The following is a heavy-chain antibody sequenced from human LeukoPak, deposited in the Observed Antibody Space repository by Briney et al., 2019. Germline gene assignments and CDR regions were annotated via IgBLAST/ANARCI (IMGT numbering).Heavy chain of an antibody. CDR2: TYYSGST. CDR3: ARLIRYDILTGYTPWYFDY. Sequence: SETLSLTCTVSGGSISGYSWSWIRQPPGKGLEWTGYTYYSGSTDYNPSLKSRVTMSVDTSRNQFSLTVSSVTAADTAVYYCARLIRYDILTGYTPWYFDYWGQGILVNVSS. V-gene: IGHV4-59*08. D-gene: IGHD3-9*01. CDR1: GGSISGYS. J-gene: IGHJ4*02.